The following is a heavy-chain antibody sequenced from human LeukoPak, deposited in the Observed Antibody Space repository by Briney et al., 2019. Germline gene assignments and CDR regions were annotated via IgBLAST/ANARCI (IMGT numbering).Heavy chain of an antibody. CDR2: ISGSGGST. CDR3: ARDPKRSRYLTGYYLDY. V-gene: IGHV3-23*01. CDR1: GFTFSSYA. Sequence: GGSLRLSCAASGFTFSSYAMSWVRQAPGKGLEWVSAISGSGGSTYYADSVKGRFTISRDNSKNTLYLQMNSLRAEDTAVYYCARDPKRSRYLTGYYLDYWGQGTLVTVSS. J-gene: IGHJ4*02. D-gene: IGHD3-9*01.